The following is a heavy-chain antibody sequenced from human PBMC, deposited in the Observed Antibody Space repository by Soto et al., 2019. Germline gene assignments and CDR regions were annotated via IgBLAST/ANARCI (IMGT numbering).Heavy chain of an antibody. Sequence: DVQWLESGGGLVQPEGSLRLSCAASGFTFSSYAMGWVRQGPGKGLEWVAVVSFGGSTHYADSVRGRFTISRDNSKNTLSLQMNSLTAEDTAVYFCAKRRGAGGHFDYWGQGALVTVSS. CDR1: GFTFSSYA. J-gene: IGHJ4*02. CDR3: AKRRGAGGHFDY. CDR2: VSFGGST. V-gene: IGHV3-23*01. D-gene: IGHD2-15*01.